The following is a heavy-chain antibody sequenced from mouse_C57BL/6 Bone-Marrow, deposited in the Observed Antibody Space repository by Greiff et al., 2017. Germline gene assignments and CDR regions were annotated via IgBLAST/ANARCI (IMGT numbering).Heavy chain of an antibody. CDR3: ARPMITRDLYYFDY. Sequence: EVKLMESGGGLVKPGGSLKLSCAASGFTFSDYGMHWVRQAPEKGLEWVAYISSGSSTIYYADTVKGRFTISRDNAKNTLCLQMTSLRSEDTAMYYCARPMITRDLYYFDYWGQGTTLTVSS. CDR1: GFTFSDYG. D-gene: IGHD2-4*01. CDR2: ISSGSSTI. V-gene: IGHV5-17*01. J-gene: IGHJ2*01.